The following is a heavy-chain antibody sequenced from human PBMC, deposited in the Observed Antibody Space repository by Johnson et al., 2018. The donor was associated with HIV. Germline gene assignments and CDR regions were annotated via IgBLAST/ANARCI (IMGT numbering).Heavy chain of an antibody. CDR3: AKDARAAAGTRGLDAFDI. D-gene: IGHD6-13*01. Sequence: QVQLVESGGGVVQPGGSLRLSCAASGFTFSSYGMHWVRQAPGKGLEWVAFIRYDGSTKYYADSVKGRFTISRDNSKNTLYLQMNSLRAEDTAVYYCAKDARAAAGTRGLDAFDIWGQGTMVTVSS. CDR1: GFTFSSYG. V-gene: IGHV3-30*02. CDR2: IRYDGSTK. J-gene: IGHJ3*02.